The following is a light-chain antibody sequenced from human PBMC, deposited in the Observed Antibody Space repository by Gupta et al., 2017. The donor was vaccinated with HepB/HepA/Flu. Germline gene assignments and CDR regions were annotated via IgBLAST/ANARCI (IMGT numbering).Light chain of an antibody. CDR1: SSNIGAGYD. V-gene: IGLV1-40*01. CDR2: GNN. Sequence: QSVLTQPPSVSGAPGQRVTISCTGSSSNIGAGYDVHWYRQVPGTGPKVLVYGNNKRPWGVPDRFSGSRSGTSASLAITGLQAEDEADYYCQSYDSSLYAFGTGTKVIVL. J-gene: IGLJ1*01. CDR3: QSYDSSLYA.